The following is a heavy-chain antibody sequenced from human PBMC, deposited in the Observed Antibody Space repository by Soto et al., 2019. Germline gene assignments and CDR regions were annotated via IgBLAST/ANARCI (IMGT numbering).Heavy chain of an antibody. J-gene: IGHJ4*02. V-gene: IGHV3-15*01. Sequence: EVQLVESGGGLVKPGGSLRLSCAASGFKFSDAWMSWVRQAPGKGPEWVGRIKSRGSGGTTDYAAPVKGRFTISRDDSQNTLFLQMNSLKTEDTAVYYCSWCRSINYYFDSWGQGTLVTVSS. CDR1: GFKFSDAW. CDR2: IKSRGSGGTT. D-gene: IGHD2-8*01. CDR3: SWCRSINYYFDS.